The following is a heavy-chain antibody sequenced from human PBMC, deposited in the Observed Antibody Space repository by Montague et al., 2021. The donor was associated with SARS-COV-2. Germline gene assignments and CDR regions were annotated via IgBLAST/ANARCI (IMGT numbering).Heavy chain of an antibody. CDR1: GDSVSSNIAA. J-gene: IGHJ3*01. V-gene: IGHV6-1*01. CDR2: TKYTSTRYE. CDR3: ARDLYWAFDA. Sequence: CAISGDSVSSNIAAWNWRRQSPSRGLEWLGRTKYTSTRYETYAVSVQSRITITADTSKNQFSLHLNSVTPEDTAVYYCARDLYWAFDAWGLGTTVTVSA. D-gene: IGHD2-8*02.